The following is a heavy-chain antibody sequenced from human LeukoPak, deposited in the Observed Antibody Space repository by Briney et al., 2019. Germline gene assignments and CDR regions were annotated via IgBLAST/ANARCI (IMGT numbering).Heavy chain of an antibody. Sequence: GGSLRLSCAASGFTADSNYQSWVRQAPVKGLEWVSTVYTAGNTYYAASVKGRFTISRDFSKNTVFLHMNSLRAEDTAMYYCARGDDSGYYDYFDYWGQGALVTVSS. CDR1: GFTADSNY. D-gene: IGHD3-22*01. V-gene: IGHV3-53*01. CDR2: VYTAGNT. J-gene: IGHJ4*02. CDR3: ARGDDSGYYDYFDY.